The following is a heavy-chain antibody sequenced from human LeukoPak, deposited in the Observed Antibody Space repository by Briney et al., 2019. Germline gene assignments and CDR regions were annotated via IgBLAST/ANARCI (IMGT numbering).Heavy chain of an antibody. CDR3: ARDHGYYYDSSGSIDY. CDR2: IYYSGST. V-gene: IGHV4-31*03. J-gene: IGHJ4*02. Sequence: SETLSLTCTVSGGSISSGGYYWSWIRQHPGKGLEWIGYIYYSGSTYYNPSLKSRVTISVDTPKNQFSLKLSSVTAADTAVYYCARDHGYYYDSSGSIDYWGQGTLVTVSS. D-gene: IGHD3-22*01. CDR1: GGSISSGGYY.